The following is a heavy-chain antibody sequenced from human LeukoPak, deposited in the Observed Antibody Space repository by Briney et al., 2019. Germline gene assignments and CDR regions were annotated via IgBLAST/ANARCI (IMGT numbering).Heavy chain of an antibody. Sequence: GGSLRLSCAPSGFTVNNKYMTWVRQAPGKGLEWVSLIYGDGTTYYADSMKGRFTISRDNSKNTLYLQMNSLRAEDTAVYYCAKGYSSAWFDYWGQGTLVTVSS. J-gene: IGHJ4*02. V-gene: IGHV3-66*01. D-gene: IGHD6-19*01. CDR1: GFTVNNKY. CDR3: AKGYSSAWFDY. CDR2: IYGDGTT.